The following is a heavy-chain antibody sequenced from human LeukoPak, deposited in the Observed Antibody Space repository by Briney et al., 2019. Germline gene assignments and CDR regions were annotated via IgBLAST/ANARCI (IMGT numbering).Heavy chain of an antibody. CDR3: AADSSS. V-gene: IGHV3-7*01. CDR2: VNQDGNNK. Sequence: PGGSLRLSCAASEFTFSDYWMTWVRQAPGKGLEWVANVNQDGNNKNYVESVKGRFTISRDNAKNSLYLQMNSLRAEDAAVYYCAADSSSWGQGTLVTVSS. J-gene: IGHJ4*02. CDR1: EFTFSDYW. D-gene: IGHD6-13*01.